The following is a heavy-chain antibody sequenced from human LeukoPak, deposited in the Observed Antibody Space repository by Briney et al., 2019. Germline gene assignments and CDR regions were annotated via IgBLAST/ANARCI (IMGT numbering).Heavy chain of an antibody. CDR1: GFTFSSYE. CDR3: AREGATTQGNYYYYYYMDV. V-gene: IGHV3-48*03. CDR2: ISSSGSTI. J-gene: IGHJ6*03. Sequence: PGGSLRLSCAASGFTFSSYEMNWVRQAPGKGLEWVSYISSSGSTIYYADSVKGRFTISRDNAKNSLYLQMNSLRAEDTAVYYCAREGATTQGNYYYYYYMDVWGKGTTVTVSS. D-gene: IGHD1-26*01.